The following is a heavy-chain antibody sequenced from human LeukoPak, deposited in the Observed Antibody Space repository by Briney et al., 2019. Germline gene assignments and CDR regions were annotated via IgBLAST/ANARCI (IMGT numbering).Heavy chain of an antibody. CDR1: GYTFTGYY. D-gene: IGHD4-17*01. CDR3: ARSTVKVGYYYYYMDV. V-gene: IGHV1-2*02. J-gene: IGHJ6*03. CDR2: INPNSGGT. Sequence: ASVTVSCKASGYTFTGYYMHWVRQAPGQGLEWMGWINPNSGGTNYAQKFQGRVTMTRDTSISTAYMELSRLRSDDTAVYYCARSTVKVGYYYYYMDVWGKGTTVTVSS.